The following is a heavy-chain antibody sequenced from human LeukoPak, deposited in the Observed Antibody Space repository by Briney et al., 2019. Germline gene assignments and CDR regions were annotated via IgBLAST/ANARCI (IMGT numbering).Heavy chain of an antibody. Sequence: SETLSLTCTFSGGSSTSYYWNWIRQPPGKGLEWIGYIHYRGSTNYNPSLKSRATISLDTSKNQVSLKLSSVTAADTAIYYCARRASGSYPDYFDYWGQGILVTVSS. V-gene: IGHV4-59*08. CDR1: GGSSTSYY. CDR2: IHYRGST. J-gene: IGHJ4*02. CDR3: ARRASGSYPDYFDY. D-gene: IGHD1-26*01.